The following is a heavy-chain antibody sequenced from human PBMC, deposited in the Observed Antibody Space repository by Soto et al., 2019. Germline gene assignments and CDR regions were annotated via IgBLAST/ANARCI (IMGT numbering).Heavy chain of an antibody. J-gene: IGHJ2*01. CDR2: IWYDGSNK. CDR3: AREGLDDDYGDYGSLLGYFDL. CDR1: GFTFSSYG. V-gene: IGHV3-33*01. Sequence: QVQLVESGGGVVQPGRSLRLSCAASGFTFSSYGMHWVRQAPGKGLEWVAVIWYDGSNKYYADSVKGRFTISRDNSKNTLYLQMNSLRAEDTAVYSCAREGLDDDYGDYGSLLGYFDLWGRGTLVTVSS. D-gene: IGHD4-17*01.